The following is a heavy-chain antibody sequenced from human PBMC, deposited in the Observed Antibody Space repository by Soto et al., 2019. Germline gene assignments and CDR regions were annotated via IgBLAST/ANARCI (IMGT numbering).Heavy chain of an antibody. V-gene: IGHV3-23*01. CDR3: AKEAELLWFGEPNWFDP. CDR2: ISGSGGST. J-gene: IGHJ5*02. D-gene: IGHD3-10*01. Sequence: EVQLLESGGGLVQPGGSLRLYCAASGFTFSSYAMSWVRQAPGKGLEWVSAISGSGGSTYYADSVKGRFTISRDNSKNTLYLQMNSLRAEDTAVYYCAKEAELLWFGEPNWFDPWGQGTLVTVSS. CDR1: GFTFSSYA.